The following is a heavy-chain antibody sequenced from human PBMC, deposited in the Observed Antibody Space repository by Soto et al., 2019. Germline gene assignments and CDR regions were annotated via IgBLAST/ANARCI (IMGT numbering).Heavy chain of an antibody. V-gene: IGHV3-74*01. CDR1: GFNVASNW. CDR2: MNHDGSGT. D-gene: IGHD4-17*01. CDR3: GTVLEY. Sequence: EVQLVESGGALVQPGGSLRLSCAVSGFNVASNWMHWVRQVPGQGLVWVSRMNHDGSGTSYAESVRGRFTISRDNAKNTVYLQMNSLRAEDTAVYYCGTVLEYWGQGTLVTVSS. J-gene: IGHJ4*02.